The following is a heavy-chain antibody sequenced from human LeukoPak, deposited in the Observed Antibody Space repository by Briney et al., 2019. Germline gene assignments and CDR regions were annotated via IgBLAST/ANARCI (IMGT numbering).Heavy chain of an antibody. Sequence: GGSLRLSCAASGFTFSSYWMSWVRQAPGKGLEWVANIKQDGSEKYYVDSVKGRFTISRDNAKNSLYLQMSSLRAEDTAVYYCASLSDYGDPYYFDYWGQGTLVTVSS. V-gene: IGHV3-7*03. CDR2: IKQDGSEK. CDR1: GFTFSSYW. J-gene: IGHJ4*02. CDR3: ASLSDYGDPYYFDY. D-gene: IGHD4-17*01.